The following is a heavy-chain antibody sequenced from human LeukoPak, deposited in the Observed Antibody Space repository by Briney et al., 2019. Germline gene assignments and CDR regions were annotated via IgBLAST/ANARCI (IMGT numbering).Heavy chain of an antibody. J-gene: IGHJ6*02. CDR2: IYTSGST. Sequence: TSETLSLTCTVSGGSISSYYWSWIRQPPGKGLEWIGYIYTSGSTNYNPSLKSRVTISVDTSKNQFSLKLSSVTAADTAVYYCARSPREMPTSYYYGMDVWGQGTTVTVSS. CDR3: ARSPREMPTSYYYGMDV. V-gene: IGHV4-4*09. D-gene: IGHD5-24*01. CDR1: GGSISSYY.